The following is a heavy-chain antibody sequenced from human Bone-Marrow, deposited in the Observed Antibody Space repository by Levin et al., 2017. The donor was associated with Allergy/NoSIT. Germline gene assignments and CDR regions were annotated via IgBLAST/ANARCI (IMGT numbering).Heavy chain of an antibody. D-gene: IGHD2-2*01. CDR1: GYTFTGYY. CDR2: INPNSGGT. CDR3: ARGYCSSTSCYPVSYYGMDV. J-gene: IGHJ6*02. V-gene: IGHV1-2*02. Sequence: GASVKVSCKASGYTFTGYYMHWVRQAPGQGLEWMGWINPNSGGTNYAQKFQGRVTMTRDTSISTAYMELSRLRSDDTAVYYCARGYCSSTSCYPVSYYGMDVWGQGTTVTVSS.